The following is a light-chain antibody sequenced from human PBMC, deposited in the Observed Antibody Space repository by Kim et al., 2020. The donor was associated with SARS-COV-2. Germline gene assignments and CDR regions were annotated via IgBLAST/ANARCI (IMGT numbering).Light chain of an antibody. CDR1: SLRSYY. Sequence: SSELTQDPAVSVALGQTVRITCQGDSLRSYYATWYQQKPGQAPILVIYGKDNRPSGIPDRFSGSSSGITASLTITGTQAGDEADYYCNSRDSNDNVLFGGGTKLTVL. CDR2: GKD. CDR3: NSRDSNDNVL. V-gene: IGLV3-19*01. J-gene: IGLJ2*01.